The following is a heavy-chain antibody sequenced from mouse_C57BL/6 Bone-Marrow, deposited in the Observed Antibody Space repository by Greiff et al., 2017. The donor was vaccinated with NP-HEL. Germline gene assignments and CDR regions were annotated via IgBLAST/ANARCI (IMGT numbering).Heavy chain of an antibody. CDR2: IDPETGGT. CDR3: TRRGPTVVADWYFDV. J-gene: IGHJ1*03. CDR1: GYTFTDYE. V-gene: IGHV1-15*01. D-gene: IGHD1-1*01. Sequence: VQLQQSGAELVRPGASVTLSCKASGYTFTDYEMHWVKQTPVHGLEWIGAIDPETGGTASNQKFKGKAILTADKSSSTAYMELRSLTSEDSAVYYCTRRGPTVVADWYFDVWGTGTTVTVSS.